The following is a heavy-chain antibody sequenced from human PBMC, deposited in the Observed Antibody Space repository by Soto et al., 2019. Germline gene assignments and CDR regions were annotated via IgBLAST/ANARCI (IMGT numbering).Heavy chain of an antibody. CDR2: ISGGGSTI. Sequence: QVQLVESGGGLVKAGGSLRLSCVASGFTFSDNYMTWIRQAPGKGLEWVSYISGGGSTIYYADSVKGRFTVSRDNAKNSLYLQMDSLRAEDTAIYYCAGDVHYYASDYWGQGTLVTVSS. D-gene: IGHD3-10*01. CDR1: GFTFSDNY. J-gene: IGHJ4*02. V-gene: IGHV3-11*01. CDR3: AGDVHYYASDY.